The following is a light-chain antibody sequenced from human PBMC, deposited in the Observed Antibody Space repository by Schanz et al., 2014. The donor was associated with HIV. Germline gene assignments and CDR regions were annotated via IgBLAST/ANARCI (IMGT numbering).Light chain of an antibody. CDR2: ANT. CDR3: GTWDSTLSEVV. Sequence: QSVLTQPPSVSGAPGQRVTISCTGSRSNIGAGYDVHWYQQLPGAAPKLLIYANTNRPSGVPDRFSGSKSGTSVSLAITGLQTGDEADYYCGTWDSTLSEVVFGGGTKLTVL. J-gene: IGLJ2*01. CDR1: RSNIGAGYD. V-gene: IGLV1-40*01.